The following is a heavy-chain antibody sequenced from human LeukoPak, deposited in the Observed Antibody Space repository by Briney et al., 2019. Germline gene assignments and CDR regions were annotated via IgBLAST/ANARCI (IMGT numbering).Heavy chain of an antibody. Sequence: GGSLRLSCAASGFTFSSYAMHWVRQAPGKGLEWVAVISYDGSNKYYADSVKGRFTISRDNSKNTLYLQVNSLRAEDTGIYYCATVDYSDSDYWGQGTLVTVSS. CDR1: GFTFSSYA. CDR3: ATVDYSDSDY. D-gene: IGHD4-11*01. CDR2: ISYDGSNK. V-gene: IGHV3-30-3*01. J-gene: IGHJ4*02.